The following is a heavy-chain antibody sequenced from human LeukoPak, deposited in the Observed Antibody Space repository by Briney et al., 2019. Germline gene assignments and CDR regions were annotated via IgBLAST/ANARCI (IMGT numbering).Heavy chain of an antibody. CDR3: ARAIGSSRWCFDL. Sequence: ASVKVSCKASGYTFTSYGVIWVRQAPGQGLEWMGWISGYNGNTNYAQKLQDRVTMTVDTSTSTAYMELRSLRSDDTAVYYCARAIGSSRWCFDLWGRGTLVTVSS. J-gene: IGHJ2*01. CDR1: GYTFTSYG. CDR2: ISGYNGNT. D-gene: IGHD6-13*01. V-gene: IGHV1-18*01.